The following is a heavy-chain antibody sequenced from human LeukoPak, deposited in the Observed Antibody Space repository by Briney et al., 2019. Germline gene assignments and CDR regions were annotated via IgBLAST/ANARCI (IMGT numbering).Heavy chain of an antibody. CDR2: ISGSGGST. CDR1: GFTFSSYA. Sequence: GGSLRLSCAASGFTFSSYAMSWVRQAPGKGLEWVSAISGSGGSTYYADSVKGRFTISRDNSKNTLYLQMNSLRAEDTAVYCCAKDRQKGSGSYFYYFDYWGQGTLVTVSS. V-gene: IGHV3-23*01. D-gene: IGHD3-10*01. CDR3: AKDRQKGSGSYFYYFDY. J-gene: IGHJ4*02.